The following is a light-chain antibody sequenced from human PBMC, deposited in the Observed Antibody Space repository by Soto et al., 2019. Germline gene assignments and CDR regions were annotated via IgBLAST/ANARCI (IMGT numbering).Light chain of an antibody. CDR3: QQRSNWPPVIT. J-gene: IGKJ5*01. CDR2: DAS. V-gene: IGKV3-11*01. Sequence: EIVLTQSPATLSLSPGERATLSCRASQTFSSHLAWYQQKPGQAPRLLIYDASKRATGIPARFSGRGSGTEFTLPISSLEPEDFAVYCCQQRSNWPPVITFGQGTRLEIK. CDR1: QTFSSH.